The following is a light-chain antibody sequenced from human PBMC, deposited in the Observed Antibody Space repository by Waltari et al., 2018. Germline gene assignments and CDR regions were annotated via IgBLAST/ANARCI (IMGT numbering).Light chain of an antibody. CDR1: QRVSSF. J-gene: IGKJ4*01. V-gene: IGKV3-15*01. CDR2: GAS. CDR3: QQYNDWPPLT. Sequence: EVVMTQSPATLSVSPGERATLSCRASQRVSSFVAWYQQKPGQAPRLLIYGASTRATGIPARFSGSGSGTEFTLTISSLQSEEFAVYYCQQYNDWPPLTFGGGTKVEIK.